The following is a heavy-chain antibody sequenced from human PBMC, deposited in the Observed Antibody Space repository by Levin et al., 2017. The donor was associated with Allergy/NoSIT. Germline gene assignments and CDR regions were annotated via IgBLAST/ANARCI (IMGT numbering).Heavy chain of an antibody. CDR3: ARGLQQLFPFDY. J-gene: IGHJ4*02. CDR1: GGSVHSAKYY. D-gene: IGHD6-13*01. V-gene: IGHV4-61*01. CDR2: IYYSGST. Sequence: PSPTLSLPCTVSGGSVHSAKYYWSWIRQPPGKGLEWIGDIYYSGSTRTNPSLNSRVTFSVDTSKNQFSLKLRSVTAADTAVYYCARGLQQLFPFDYWGPGTLVTVTS.